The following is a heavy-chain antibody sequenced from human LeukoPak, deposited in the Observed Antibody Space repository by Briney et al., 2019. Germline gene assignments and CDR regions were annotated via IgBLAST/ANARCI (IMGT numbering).Heavy chain of an antibody. V-gene: IGHV3-21*01. D-gene: IGHD3-10*01. CDR1: GFTFSSYS. Sequence: MAGGSLILSCAASGFTFSSYSMNWVRQAPGKGLEWVSSISSSSSYIYYADSVKGRFTISRDNAKNSLYLQMNSLRAEDTAVYYCAREGSGYYYGMDVWGQGTTVTVSS. CDR3: AREGSGYYYGMDV. J-gene: IGHJ6*02. CDR2: ISSSSSYI.